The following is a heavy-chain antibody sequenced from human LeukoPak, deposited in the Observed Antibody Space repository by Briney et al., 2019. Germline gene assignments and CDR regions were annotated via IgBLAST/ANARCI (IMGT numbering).Heavy chain of an antibody. D-gene: IGHD6-19*01. CDR1: GFTFSNAW. V-gene: IGHV3-15*01. Sequence: GGSLRLSCAASGFTFSNAWMSWVRQAPAKGLEWVGRIKSNTDGGTTDYAAPVKGRFTISRDDSKNTLYLQMNSLKTEDTAVYYCTTDLQYSSGWLQIDYWGQGTLVPVSS. CDR2: IKSNTDGGTT. J-gene: IGHJ4*02. CDR3: TTDLQYSSGWLQIDY.